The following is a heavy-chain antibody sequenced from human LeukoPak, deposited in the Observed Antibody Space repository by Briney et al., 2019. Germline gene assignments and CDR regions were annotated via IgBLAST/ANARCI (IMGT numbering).Heavy chain of an antibody. CDR3: ARDRLTGTTDY. V-gene: IGHV4-39*07. Sequence: PSETLSLTCTVSSGSISTSNYYWGWVRQPPGKALEWIGNIFYSGSTYYSPSLKSRVTISLDTSRNQFSLKLSSVTAADTAVYYCARDRLTGTTDYWGQGTLVTVSS. CDR1: SGSISTSNYY. CDR2: IFYSGST. J-gene: IGHJ4*02. D-gene: IGHD1-7*01.